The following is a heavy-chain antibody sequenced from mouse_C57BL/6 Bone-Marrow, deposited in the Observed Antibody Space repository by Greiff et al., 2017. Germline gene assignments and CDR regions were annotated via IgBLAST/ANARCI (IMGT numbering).Heavy chain of an antibody. V-gene: IGHV1-64*01. J-gene: IGHJ4*01. CDR1: GYTFTNYW. D-gene: IGHD2-4*01. CDR2: MHPNGGSP. Sequence: VQLQQPGAELVKPGASVKLSCKASGYTFTNYWMHWVKQRPGQGLEWIGMMHPNGGSPDYNEQFKSEATLSVYKSSRTAYMELSSLTSEDSAVYYCARSYDYDDYTMDYWGQGTSVTVSS. CDR3: ARSYDYDDYTMDY.